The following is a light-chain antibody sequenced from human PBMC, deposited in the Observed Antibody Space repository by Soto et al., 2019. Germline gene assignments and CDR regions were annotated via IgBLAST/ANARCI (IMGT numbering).Light chain of an antibody. CDR3: QQDVDSPET. Sequence: ESVLTQSPGTLFLSPGERATLSCRASQTINNYVAWYQQKPGQAPRVLIYDSSIRATGVPDRFSGSGSGTDFTLTISRLEPEDFAVYYCQQDVDSPETFGGGTKVDIK. V-gene: IGKV3-20*01. CDR2: DSS. CDR1: QTINNY. J-gene: IGKJ4*01.